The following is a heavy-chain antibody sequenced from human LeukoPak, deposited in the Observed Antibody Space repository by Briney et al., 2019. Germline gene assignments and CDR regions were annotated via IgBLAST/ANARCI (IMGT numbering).Heavy chain of an antibody. CDR2: ITPIFGTA. Sequence: ASVKVSCKAPGGTFSSYAISWVRQAPGQGLEWMGGITPIFGTANYAQKFQGRVTITADESTSTAYMELSSLRSEDTAVYYCASYDGDYTSFHWGQGTLVTVSS. V-gene: IGHV1-69*13. D-gene: IGHD4-17*01. CDR3: ASYDGDYTSFH. CDR1: GGTFSSYA. J-gene: IGHJ1*01.